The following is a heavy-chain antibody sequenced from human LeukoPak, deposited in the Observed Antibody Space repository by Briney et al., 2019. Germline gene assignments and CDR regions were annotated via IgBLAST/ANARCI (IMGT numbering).Heavy chain of an antibody. D-gene: IGHD6-13*01. J-gene: IGHJ4*02. Sequence: HPGGSLRLSHPAAALTLSRSSMDSVRQAPGKGLEWVSSISSSSSYIYYADSVKGRFTISRDNAMNSLYLQMTSLRADDWAVHYYARKQAALLTHDYWGQGTLVTVSS. CDR1: ALTLSRSS. CDR3: ARKQAALLTHDY. V-gene: IGHV3-21*01. CDR2: ISSSSSYI.